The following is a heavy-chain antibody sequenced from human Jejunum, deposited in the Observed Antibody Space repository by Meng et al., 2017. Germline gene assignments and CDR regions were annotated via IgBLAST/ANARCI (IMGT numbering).Heavy chain of an antibody. J-gene: IGHJ4*02. CDR3: ARDYSGTSYRYSDY. D-gene: IGHD1-26*01. Sequence: QVQLVQSGAGVKNPGASVKVSCKTSGYTFTSYGISWVRQAPGQGLEWMGWISVYHGNTNYAQKLQGRVTMTTDTSTGTAYMELRSLRSDDTAVYFCARDYSGTSYRYSDYWGQGTLVTVSS. V-gene: IGHV1-18*01. CDR1: GYTFTSYG. CDR2: ISVYHGNT.